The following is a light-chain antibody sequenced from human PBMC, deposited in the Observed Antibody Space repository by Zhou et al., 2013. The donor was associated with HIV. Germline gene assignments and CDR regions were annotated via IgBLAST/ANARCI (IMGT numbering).Light chain of an antibody. CDR3: SARSNKLLSR. CDR2: LGS. Sequence: DIVMTQSPLSLPVIPGEPASISCRSSQSLLRGNGLNYLDWYLQKPGQSPQLLIYLGSERASGVPDRFSGSGSGTDFTLKISRVEAEDWLGFITCSARSNKLLSRFGGRDQGWR. J-gene: IGKJ4*01. V-gene: IGKV2-28*01. CDR1: QSLLRGNGLNY.